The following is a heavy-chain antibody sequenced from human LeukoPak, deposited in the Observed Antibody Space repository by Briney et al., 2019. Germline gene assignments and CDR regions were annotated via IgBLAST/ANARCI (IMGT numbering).Heavy chain of an antibody. Sequence: PGGSLRLSCVASGFTFSTYWVTWVRQAPGKGLEWVGNIKQDGSEKYYMDSVKGRFTISRDNAKNSLYLQMNSLRAEDTAVYYCARDPHRYRAGAFDIWGQGTMVTVSS. CDR2: IKQDGSEK. CDR3: ARDPHRYRAGAFDI. V-gene: IGHV3-7*01. CDR1: GFTFSTYW. D-gene: IGHD5-18*01. J-gene: IGHJ3*02.